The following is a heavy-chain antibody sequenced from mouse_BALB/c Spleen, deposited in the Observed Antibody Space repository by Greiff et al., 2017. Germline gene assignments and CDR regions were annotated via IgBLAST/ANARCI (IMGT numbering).Heavy chain of an antibody. J-gene: IGHJ3*01. V-gene: IGHV1-7*01. CDR2: INPSTGYT. CDR1: GYTFTSYW. CDR3: ARYGYDSTVFAY. D-gene: IGHD1-2*01. Sequence: QVQLQQSGAELAKPGASVKMSCKATGYTFTSYWMHWVKQRPGQGLEWIGYINPSTGYTEYNQKFKDKATLTADKSSSTAYMQLSSLTSEDSTVYYCARYGYDSTVFAYWGQGTLVTVSA.